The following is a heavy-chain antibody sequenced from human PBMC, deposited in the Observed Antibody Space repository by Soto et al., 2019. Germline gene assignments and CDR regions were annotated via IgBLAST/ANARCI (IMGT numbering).Heavy chain of an antibody. V-gene: IGHV4-4*02. CDR1: SGSISSSNW. CDR3: ATCNTQLKAGTTFDI. J-gene: IGHJ3*02. CDR2: IYHSGST. D-gene: IGHD6-19*01. Sequence: QVQLQESGPGLVKPSGTLSLTCAVSSGSISSSNWWSWVRQPPGKGLEWIGEIYHSGSTNYNPSLKSRVTISVDKSKNQFSLKLSSVTAADTAVYYCATCNTQLKAGTTFDIWGQGTMVTVSS.